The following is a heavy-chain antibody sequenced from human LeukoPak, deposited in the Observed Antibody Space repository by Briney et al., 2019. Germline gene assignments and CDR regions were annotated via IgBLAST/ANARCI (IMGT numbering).Heavy chain of an antibody. CDR1: GGSISSYY. D-gene: IGHD1-26*01. CDR2: IYYSGST. CDR3: TSNDYYCLDY. V-gene: IGHV4-59*01. Sequence: PSETLSLTCTVSGGSISSYYWSWIRQPPGKGLEWIGYIYYSGSTNYNPSLKSRVTISVDTSKNQFSLKLSSVTAADTAVYYCTSNDYYCLDYWGQGTLVTVSS. J-gene: IGHJ4*02.